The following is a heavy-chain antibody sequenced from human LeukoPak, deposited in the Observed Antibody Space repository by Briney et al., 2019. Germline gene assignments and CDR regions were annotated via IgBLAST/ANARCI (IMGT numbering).Heavy chain of an antibody. CDR1: GFTFSSYA. Sequence: GGSLRLSCAASGFTFSSYAMTWVRQAPGKGLEWVSAISGSGSSTYYADSAKGRFTISRDNSKNTLYLQMNSLRAEDTAVYYCAKGTLRFLEWLDYMDVWGKGTTVTVSS. CDR3: AKGTLRFLEWLDYMDV. CDR2: ISGSGSST. J-gene: IGHJ6*03. V-gene: IGHV3-23*01. D-gene: IGHD3-3*01.